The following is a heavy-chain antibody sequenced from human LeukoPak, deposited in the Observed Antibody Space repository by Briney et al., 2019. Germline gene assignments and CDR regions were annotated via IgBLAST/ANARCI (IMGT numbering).Heavy chain of an antibody. V-gene: IGHV1-2*02. Sequence: ASVKVSCKASGYTFTGYYIHWVRQAPGQGLEWLGWINPNSGGTNYAQKFQGRVTMTRDTSISTAYMELSRLRSDDTAVYYCARDPMVRGVIIFHKKYYMDVWGKGTTVTVSS. CDR3: ARDPMVRGVIIFHKKYYMDV. CDR1: GYTFTGYY. CDR2: INPNSGGT. D-gene: IGHD3-10*01. J-gene: IGHJ6*03.